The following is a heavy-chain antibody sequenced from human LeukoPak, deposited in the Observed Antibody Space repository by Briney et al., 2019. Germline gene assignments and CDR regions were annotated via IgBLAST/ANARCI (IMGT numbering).Heavy chain of an antibody. CDR2: IIPIFGTA. J-gene: IGHJ4*02. V-gene: IGHV1-69*05. D-gene: IGHD5-18*01. Sequence: SVKVSCKASGYTFTSYGISWVRQAPGQGLEWMGGIIPIFGTANYAQKFQGRVTITTDESTSTAYMELSSLRSEDTAVYYCARDARGGYSYGYVPNFDYWGQGTLVTASS. CDR1: GYTFTSYG. CDR3: ARDARGGYSYGYVPNFDY.